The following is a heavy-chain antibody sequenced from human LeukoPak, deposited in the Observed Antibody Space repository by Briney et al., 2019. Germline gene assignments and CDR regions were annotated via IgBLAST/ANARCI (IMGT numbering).Heavy chain of an antibody. D-gene: IGHD6-6*01. Sequence: PGGSLRLSCAASVFTVSTNYMSWVRQAPGKGLDWVSIIYRDGSTFYADSVKGRFTISRHNSKNTLYLEMNSLRAEDTAVYYCSNWVEGARPSLDYWGQGAPVTVSS. CDR1: VFTVSTNY. V-gene: IGHV3-53*01. CDR3: SNWVEGARPSLDY. J-gene: IGHJ4*02. CDR2: IYRDGST.